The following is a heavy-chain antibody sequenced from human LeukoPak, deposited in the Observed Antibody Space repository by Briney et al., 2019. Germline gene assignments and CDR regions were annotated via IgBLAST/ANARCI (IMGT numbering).Heavy chain of an antibody. CDR2: IYHSGRT. Sequence: SETLSLTCTVSGVSISSGGYYWTWIRQPPGKGLEWIGYIYHSGRTYYSPSLKSRVTISVDRSKNQFSLKLSSVTAADTAVYYCGTTDYYYYYMDVWGKGTTVTVSS. V-gene: IGHV4-30-2*01. CDR1: GVSISSGGYY. D-gene: IGHD1-14*01. CDR3: GTTDYYYYYMDV. J-gene: IGHJ6*03.